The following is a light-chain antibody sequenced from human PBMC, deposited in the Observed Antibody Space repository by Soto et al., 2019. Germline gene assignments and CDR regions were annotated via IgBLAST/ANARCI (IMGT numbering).Light chain of an antibody. CDR1: QGVSDNY. V-gene: IGKV3-20*01. J-gene: IGKJ2*01. CDR2: GAS. Sequence: EVVLTQSPGTLSLSPGEGATLSCRASQGVSDNYLAWYQPKPGQPPRLLIYGASNRATAIPDRFSGSGSGTDFTLTISRLEPEDFAVYFCQQYGSSPRTFGQGTKLDIK. CDR3: QQYGSSPRT.